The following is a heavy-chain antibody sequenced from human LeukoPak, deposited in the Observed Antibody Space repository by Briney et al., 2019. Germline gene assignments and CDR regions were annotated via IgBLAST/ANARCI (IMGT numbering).Heavy chain of an antibody. V-gene: IGHV3-33*06. CDR3: AKDLNGSGFGY. CDR1: GFTFSSYG. CDR2: IWYDGSNK. D-gene: IGHD6-19*01. Sequence: GGSLRLSCAASGFTFSSYGMHWVRQAPGKGLEWVAVIWYDGSNKYYADSVKGRFTISRDNSKNTLYLQMNNLRAEDTAVYYCAKDLNGSGFGYWGQGTLVTVSS. J-gene: IGHJ4*02.